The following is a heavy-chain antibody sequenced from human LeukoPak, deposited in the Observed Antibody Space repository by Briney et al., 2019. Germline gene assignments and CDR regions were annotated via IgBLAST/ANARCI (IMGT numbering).Heavy chain of an antibody. CDR2: INPNSGGT. D-gene: IGHD2-15*01. CDR3: AFIPGRTDAFDI. J-gene: IGHJ3*02. CDR1: GYTFTGYY. V-gene: IGHV1-2*06. Sequence: ASVKVSCKASGYTFTGYYMHWVRQAPGQGLEWMGRINPNSGGTNYAQKFQGRVTMTRDTSISTAYMELSRLRSDDTAVYYCAFIPGRTDAFDIWGQGTIVTVSS.